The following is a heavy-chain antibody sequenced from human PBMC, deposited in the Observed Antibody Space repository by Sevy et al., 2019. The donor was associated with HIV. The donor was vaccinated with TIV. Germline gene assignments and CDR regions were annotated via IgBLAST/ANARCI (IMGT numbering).Heavy chain of an antibody. CDR2: INSDGRST. CDR1: EFTFSSYW. J-gene: IGHJ6*04. D-gene: IGHD3-3*01. V-gene: IGHV3-74*03. Sequence: GGSLRLSCAASEFTFSSYWMHWVRQAPGKGLVWVSRINSDGRSTTYADSVQGRFTISRDNAKNTLYLQMNSLRAEDTAEHYCAREVGFWSSYHMDYYYSMDVWGEGTTVTVSS. CDR3: AREVGFWSSYHMDYYYSMDV.